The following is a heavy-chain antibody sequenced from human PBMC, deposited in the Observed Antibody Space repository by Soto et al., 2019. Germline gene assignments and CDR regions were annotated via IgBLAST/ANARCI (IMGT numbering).Heavy chain of an antibody. D-gene: IGHD2-15*01. CDR3: TTDTWYCSGGSCPGTRKDGYYFDY. V-gene: IGHV3-15*01. Sequence: GGSLRLSCAASGFTFTKAWMTWVRQAPGKGLEWVGRIKNKADGGTTDYAAPVKGRFTISRDDSRNTLYLQMNSLKTEDTAVYYCTTDTWYCSGGSCPGTRKDGYYFDYWGQGTLVTVSS. CDR1: GFTFTKAW. CDR2: IKNKADGGTT. J-gene: IGHJ4*02.